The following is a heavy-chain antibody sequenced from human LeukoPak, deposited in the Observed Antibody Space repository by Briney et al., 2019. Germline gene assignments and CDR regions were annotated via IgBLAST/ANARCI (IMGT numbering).Heavy chain of an antibody. CDR2: IIPMLGVA. J-gene: IGHJ3*02. D-gene: IGHD6-13*01. CDR3: ARELTAADDALDI. Sequence: SVKVSCKASGGTFSNYAFTWVRQAPGQGLEWMGRIIPMLGVANNAQKFQDRVTITADKSTTTAYMELSSLRSEDTAVYYCARELTAADDALDIWGQGTMVTVSS. CDR1: GGTFSNYA. V-gene: IGHV1-69*04.